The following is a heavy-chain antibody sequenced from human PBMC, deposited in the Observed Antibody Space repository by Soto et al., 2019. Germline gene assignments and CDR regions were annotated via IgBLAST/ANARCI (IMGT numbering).Heavy chain of an antibody. Sequence: QVRLQESGPGLVKPSETLSLTCTVSGGSITNYYWSWIRQSPGKGLEWIGPIYHSGSTKYHPSLKSRVTLSIATSKNQFSLKLNSVTAADTAVYSCARDGSCSSTRCYEGNWFDPWGQGTLVTVSS. CDR1: GGSITNYY. D-gene: IGHD2-2*01. J-gene: IGHJ5*02. V-gene: IGHV4-59*01. CDR2: IYHSGST. CDR3: ARDGSCSSTRCYEGNWFDP.